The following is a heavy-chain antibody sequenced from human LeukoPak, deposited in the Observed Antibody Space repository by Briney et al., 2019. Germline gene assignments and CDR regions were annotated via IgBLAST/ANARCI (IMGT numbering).Heavy chain of an antibody. V-gene: IGHV3-23*01. CDR1: GFTFSNYV. CDR3: AKDVSEGDCYFDY. Sequence: GGSLRLSCAASGFTFSNYVMSWVRQAPGKGLEWVSGISGSGGGTYYTDSVKGRFTISRDNSKNTLYLQMNSLRAEDTAVYYCAKDVSEGDCYFDYWGQGTLVTVSS. J-gene: IGHJ4*02. D-gene: IGHD2-21*02. CDR2: ISGSGGGT.